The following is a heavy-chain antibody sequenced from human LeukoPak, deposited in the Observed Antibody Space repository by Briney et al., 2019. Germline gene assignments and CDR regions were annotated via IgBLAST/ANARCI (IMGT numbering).Heavy chain of an antibody. CDR3: ARETNYYDSSGYYPDVFDI. CDR1: GFTFDDYG. D-gene: IGHD3-22*01. CDR2: IYSGGRT. V-gene: IGHV3-53*01. J-gene: IGHJ3*02. Sequence: GGSLRLSCAASGFTFDDYGMSWVRQAPGKGLEWVSIIYSGGRTDYADSVKGRFTISRDNSKNTLYLQMNSLRAEDTAVYYCARETNYYDSSGYYPDVFDIWGQGTMVTVSS.